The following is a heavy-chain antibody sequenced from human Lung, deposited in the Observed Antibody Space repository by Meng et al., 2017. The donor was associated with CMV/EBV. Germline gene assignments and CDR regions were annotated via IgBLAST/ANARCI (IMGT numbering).Heavy chain of an antibody. D-gene: IGHD5-18*01. J-gene: IGHJ4*02. CDR2: IYYSGST. CDR1: GGSISSGDYY. V-gene: IGHV4-30-4*08. CDR3: ARALDTAMVTFDY. Sequence: LPDSGPCLVNPFPRLSPPSTAPGGSISSGDYYCSLIRQPPGKGLEWIGYIYYSGSTYYNPSLKSRVTISVDTSKNQFSLKLSSVTAADTAVYYCARALDTAMVTFDYWGQGTLVTVSS.